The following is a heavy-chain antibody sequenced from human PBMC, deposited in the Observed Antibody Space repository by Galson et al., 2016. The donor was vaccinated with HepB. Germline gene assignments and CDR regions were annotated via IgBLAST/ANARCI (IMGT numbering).Heavy chain of an antibody. D-gene: IGHD3-10*01. CDR2: VYYTGST. CDR3: ARHLRNNREGFGY. Sequence: ETLSLTCAVTGDSINTNTYHWGWLRQSPGKGLEWLASVYYTGSTHYNPSLKGRVTIFEDTSKNEVSLRLTSVTAADPAIYYCARHLRNNREGFGYWGQGTLLIVSS. J-gene: IGHJ4*02. V-gene: IGHV4-39*01. CDR1: GDSINTNTYH.